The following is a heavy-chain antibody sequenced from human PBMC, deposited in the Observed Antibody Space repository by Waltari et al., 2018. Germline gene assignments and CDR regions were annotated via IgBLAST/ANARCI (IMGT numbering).Heavy chain of an antibody. CDR1: GFTFSSYW. CDR2: IKQDGSEK. Sequence: EVQLVESGGGLVQPGGSLRLSCPASGFTFSSYWMSWVRQAPGKGLEWVANIKQDGSEKYYVDSVNGRFTISRDNAKNALYLQMNSLRAEDTAVYYCARDVPRDIVVVVAARTNWFDPWGQGTLVTVSS. D-gene: IGHD2-15*01. J-gene: IGHJ5*02. CDR3: ARDVPRDIVVVVAARTNWFDP. V-gene: IGHV3-7*01.